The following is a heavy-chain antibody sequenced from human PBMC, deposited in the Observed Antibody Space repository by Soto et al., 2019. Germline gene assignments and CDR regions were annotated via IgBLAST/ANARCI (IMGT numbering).Heavy chain of an antibody. J-gene: IGHJ6*03. CDR3: ASTEGVWFGELLIPGVYYYYYAAV. Sequence: QVPLVQSGAEVKKPGSSVKVSCKASGGTFSSYTISWVRQAPGQGLEWMGRIITILGIANYAQKWQGRVTITAHKSPSTAYMQRSRLRSEDSAVYYCASTEGVWFGELLIPGVYYYYYAAVWGKGTTVTVSS. D-gene: IGHD3-10*01. CDR1: GGTFSSYT. CDR2: IITILGIA. V-gene: IGHV1-69*02.